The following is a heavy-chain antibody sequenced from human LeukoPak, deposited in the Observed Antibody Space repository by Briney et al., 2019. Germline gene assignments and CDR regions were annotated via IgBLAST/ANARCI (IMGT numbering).Heavy chain of an antibody. D-gene: IGHD3-9*01. CDR1: GGSISSGGYY. J-gene: IGHJ4*02. CDR3: ARESIYDILTGYRVFDY. V-gene: IGHV4-31*03. CDR2: IYYSGST. Sequence: SQTLSLTCTVSGGSISSGGYYWSWIRQHPGKGLEWIGYIYYSGSTYYNPSLKSRVTISVDTSKHQFSLKLSSVTAADTAVYYCARESIYDILTGYRVFDYWGQGTLVTVSS.